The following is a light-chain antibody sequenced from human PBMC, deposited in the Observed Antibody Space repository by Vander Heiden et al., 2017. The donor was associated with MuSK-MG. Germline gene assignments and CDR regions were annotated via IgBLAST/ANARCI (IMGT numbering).Light chain of an antibody. CDR1: QSVTSN. Sequence: EIVMTQSPATLSVSPGERATLPCRASQSVTSNLAWYQQKPGQAPRLLIYGASTRATGIPARFSGSGYGTEFTLTISSLQSEDFALYYCQQDNNWHPLTFGGGTKVEIK. CDR3: QQDNNWHPLT. V-gene: IGKV3-15*01. J-gene: IGKJ4*01. CDR2: GAS.